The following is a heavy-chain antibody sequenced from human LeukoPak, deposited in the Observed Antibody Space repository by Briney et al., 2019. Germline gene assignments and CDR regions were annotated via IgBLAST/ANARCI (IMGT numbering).Heavy chain of an antibody. CDR1: GFTFSSYS. J-gene: IGHJ4*02. CDR2: ISSSSSYI. V-gene: IGHV3-21*04. D-gene: IGHD4-17*01. CDR3: AREKLYGDPEWTIDY. Sequence: GGSLRLSCAASGFTFSSYSMNWVRQAPGKGLGWVSSISSSSSYIYYADSVKGRFTISRDNAKNSLYLQLNSLRAEDSGLYYCAREKLYGDPEWTIDYWGQGTLVTVSS.